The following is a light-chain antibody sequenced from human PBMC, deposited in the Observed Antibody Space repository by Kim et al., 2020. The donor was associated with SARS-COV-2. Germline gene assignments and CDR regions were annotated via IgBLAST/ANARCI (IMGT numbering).Light chain of an antibody. Sequence: QSALTQPASVSGSPGQSITISCTGTSSDVGSYNLVSWYQQHPGKAPKLMIYEVSKRPSGGSNRFSGSKSGNTASLTISGLQAEDEADYYCCSYVVFG. CDR3: CSYVV. J-gene: IGLJ2*01. V-gene: IGLV2-23*02. CDR2: EVS. CDR1: SSDVGSYNL.